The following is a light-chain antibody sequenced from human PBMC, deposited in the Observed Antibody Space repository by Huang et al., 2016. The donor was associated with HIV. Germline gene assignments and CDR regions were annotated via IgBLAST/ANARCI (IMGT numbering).Light chain of an antibody. CDR3: MQRLEFPYT. CDR1: QSLLHSGDGNCY. CDR2: TLS. J-gene: IGKJ2*01. V-gene: IGKV2-40*01. Sequence: DIVMTQTPLSLPVSPGESASISCNSSQSLLHSGDGNCYLDWYLQKPGQSPHLLIYTLSFRASGVPDRFTGNGSGSDFTLKISRVEPEDIGVYYCMQRLEFPYTFGQGTKLQIK.